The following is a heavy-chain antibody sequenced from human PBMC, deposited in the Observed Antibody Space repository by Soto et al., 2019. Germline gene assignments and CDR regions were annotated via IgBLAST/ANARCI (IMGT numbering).Heavy chain of an antibody. Sequence: QVQLQQWGAGLLKPSDTLSLTCAVYGGSFSGYYWSWIRQPPGKGLEWIGEINHSGSTNYNPSLKSRVTISVDTSKNQFSLKRSSVTAADTAVYYCARGGFMDVWGQGTTVTVSS. CDR2: INHSGST. CDR1: GGSFSGYY. J-gene: IGHJ6*02. V-gene: IGHV4-34*01. CDR3: ARGGFMDV.